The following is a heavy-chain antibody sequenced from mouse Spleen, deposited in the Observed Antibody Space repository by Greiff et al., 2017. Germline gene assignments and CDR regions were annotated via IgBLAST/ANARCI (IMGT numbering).Heavy chain of an antibody. J-gene: IGHJ1*01. V-gene: IGHV3-6*01. CDR1: GYSITSGYY. D-gene: IGHD2-12*01. CDR2: ISYDGSN. Sequence: ESGPGLVKPSQSLSLTCSVTGYSITSGYYWNWIRQFPGNKLEWMGYISYDGSNNYNPSLKNRISITRDTSKNQFFLKLNSVTTEDTATYYCARLNSPYWYFDVWGAGTTVTVSS. CDR3: ARLNSPYWYFDV.